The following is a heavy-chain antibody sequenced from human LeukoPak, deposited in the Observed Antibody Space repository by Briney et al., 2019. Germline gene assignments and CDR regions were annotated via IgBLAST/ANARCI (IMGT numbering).Heavy chain of an antibody. V-gene: IGHV4-59*08. Sequence: SETLSLTCIVPGGSISSSYWSWIRQPPGKGLEWIGYIYYSGSTSYNPSLKSRVTISVDTSKNQFSVKLSSVTAADQAVYYCANYSNGVQLEVVAGGYFDYWGQGTLVTVSS. D-gene: IGHD6-19*01. J-gene: IGHJ4*02. CDR2: IYYSGST. CDR3: ANYSNGVQLEVVAGGYFDY. CDR1: GGSISSSY.